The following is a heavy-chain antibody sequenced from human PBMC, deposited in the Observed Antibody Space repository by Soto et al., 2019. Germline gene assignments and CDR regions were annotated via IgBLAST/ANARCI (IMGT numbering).Heavy chain of an antibody. Sequence: QVQLQESGPGLVKPSQTLSLTCSVSGASISSAGYYWTWIRQHPGKGLEWIGNIHYSGTTYYNPSLRSRVSISADTSKNQFSLKLISVTAADTAVYYSASAVSNAFDIWGQGTMVTVSS. CDR2: IHYSGTT. V-gene: IGHV4-31*03. CDR3: ASAVSNAFDI. CDR1: GASISSAGYY. D-gene: IGHD4-4*01. J-gene: IGHJ3*02.